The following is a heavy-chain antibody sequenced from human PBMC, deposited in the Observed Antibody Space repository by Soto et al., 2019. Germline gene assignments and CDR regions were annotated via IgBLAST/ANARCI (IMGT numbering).Heavy chain of an antibody. J-gene: IGHJ4*02. CDR3: ASLWCWSVDY. CDR2: IYYSGST. Sequence: QVQLQESGPGLVKPSETLSLTCTVSGGSISSYYWSWIRQPPGKGLEWIGYIYYSGSTNYSPSLKSRVTISVDTSKNQSSLKLSSVTAADTAVYYGASLWCWSVDYWGQGTLVTVSS. V-gene: IGHV4-59*08. D-gene: IGHD6-13*01. CDR1: GGSISSYY.